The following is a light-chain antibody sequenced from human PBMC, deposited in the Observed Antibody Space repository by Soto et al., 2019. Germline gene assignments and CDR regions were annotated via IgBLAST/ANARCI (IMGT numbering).Light chain of an antibody. V-gene: IGLV2-14*03. J-gene: IGLJ2*01. CDR1: SSDIGAYNY. CDR2: DVN. CDR3: TSWTTSTTMI. Sequence: QSVLTQPASVSGSPGQSITISCTGTSSDIGAYNYVSWYQQHPGKAPKLMISDVNIRPSGVSNRFSGSKSGNTASLTISGLQAEDEADYYCTSWTTSTTMIVGEGTKLTVL.